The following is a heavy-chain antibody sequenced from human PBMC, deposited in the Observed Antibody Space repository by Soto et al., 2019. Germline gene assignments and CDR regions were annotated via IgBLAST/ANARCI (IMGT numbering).Heavy chain of an antibody. CDR1: GGSFSGYY. Sequence: SETLSLTCAVYGGSFSGYYWSWIRQPPGKGLEWIGEINHSGSTNYNPSLKSRVTISVDTSKNQFSLKLSSVTAADTAVYYCARAPILHGGSGSYYNSERRQWGRNYYMDVWGKGTTVTVSS. CDR3: ARAPILHGGSGSYYNSERRQWGRNYYMDV. CDR2: INHSGST. D-gene: IGHD3-10*01. V-gene: IGHV4-34*01. J-gene: IGHJ6*03.